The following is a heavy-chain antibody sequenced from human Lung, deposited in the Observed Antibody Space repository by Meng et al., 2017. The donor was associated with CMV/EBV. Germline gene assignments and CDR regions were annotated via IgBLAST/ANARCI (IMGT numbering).Heavy chain of an antibody. CDR1: GTFSSYE. V-gene: IGHV1-69*05. CDR3: ARVRSRDYGDFYAHFDY. D-gene: IGHD4-17*01. CDR2: IIPIFGTA. J-gene: IGHJ4*02. Sequence: GTFSSYEIRGVRQARGQGLGWIGEIIPIFGTANCAQKFQGRVTITTDESTSTTYMELSSLRSEDTAVYYCARVRSRDYGDFYAHFDYWGQGTLVTVSS.